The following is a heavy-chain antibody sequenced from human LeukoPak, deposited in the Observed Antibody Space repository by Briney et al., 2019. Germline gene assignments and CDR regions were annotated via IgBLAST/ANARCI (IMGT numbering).Heavy chain of an antibody. J-gene: IGHJ4*02. Sequence: GGSLRLSCAASGFTFSSYWMHWVRQAPGKGLVWVSRINSDGSSTSYADSVEGRFTISRDNAKNTLYLQMNSLRAEDTAVYYCARVFMFQGAAAGFDYWGQGTLVTVSS. V-gene: IGHV3-74*01. CDR1: GFTFSSYW. CDR2: INSDGSST. CDR3: ARVFMFQGAAAGFDY. D-gene: IGHD6-13*01.